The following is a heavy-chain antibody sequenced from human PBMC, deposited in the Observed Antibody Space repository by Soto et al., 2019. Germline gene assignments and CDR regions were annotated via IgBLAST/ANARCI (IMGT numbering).Heavy chain of an antibody. D-gene: IGHD6-19*01. V-gene: IGHV3-9*01. Sequence: GGSLRLSCAASGFTFDDYAMHWVRQAPGKGLEWVSGISWNSGSIGYADSVKGRFTISRDNAKNSLYLQMNSLRAEDTALYYCAKAKSRAVAGNCDYWGQGTLVTVSS. CDR2: ISWNSGSI. CDR1: GFTFDDYA. CDR3: AKAKSRAVAGNCDY. J-gene: IGHJ4*02.